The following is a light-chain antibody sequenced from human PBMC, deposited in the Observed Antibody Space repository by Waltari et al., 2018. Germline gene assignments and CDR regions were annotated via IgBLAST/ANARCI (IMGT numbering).Light chain of an antibody. CDR2: YNE. CDR1: TSNIGSYS. J-gene: IGLJ2*01. Sequence: HSVLTQPPSASEAARKTVTISCSGSTSNIGSYSVSWYQQLPGKAPKLLIYYNEQRASVVSDRFSGSKSGTSASLAISGLQTEDEADYYCATWDSSLNGGLFGGGTRLTVL. CDR3: ATWDSSLNGGL. V-gene: IGLV1-36*01.